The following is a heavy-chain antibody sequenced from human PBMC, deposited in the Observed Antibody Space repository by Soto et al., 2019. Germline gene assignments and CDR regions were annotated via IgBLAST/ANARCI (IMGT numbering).Heavy chain of an antibody. CDR1: GFTFSSYS. CDR3: ARASIPYCGGACYSSYGYFDL. J-gene: IGHJ2*01. Sequence: EVQLVESGGGLVQPGGSLRLSCAASGFTFSSYSMNWVRQAPGKGLEWVSYISSSSSTIYYADSVKGRFTIARDNAKNSLYLQMNRLRDEDTAVYYCARASIPYCGGACYSSYGYFDLWGRGTLVTVSS. V-gene: IGHV3-48*02. D-gene: IGHD2-21*02. CDR2: ISSSSSTI.